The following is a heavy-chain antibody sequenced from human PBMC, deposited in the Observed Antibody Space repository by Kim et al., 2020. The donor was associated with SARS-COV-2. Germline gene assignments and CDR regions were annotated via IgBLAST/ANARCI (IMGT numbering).Heavy chain of an antibody. Sequence: GGSLRLSCAASGFTFSSYGMHWVRQAPGKGLEWVAVISYDGSNKYYADSVKGRFTISRDNSKNTLYLQMNSLRAEDTAVYYCAKDVPEYSRSWYYYYYYYGMDVWGQGTTVTVSS. CDR2: ISYDGSNK. CDR1: GFTFSSYG. CDR3: AKDVPEYSRSWYYYYYYYGMDV. J-gene: IGHJ6*02. D-gene: IGHD6-13*01. V-gene: IGHV3-30*18.